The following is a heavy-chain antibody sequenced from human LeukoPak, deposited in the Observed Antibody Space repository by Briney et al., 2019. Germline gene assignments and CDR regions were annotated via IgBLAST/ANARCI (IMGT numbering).Heavy chain of an antibody. D-gene: IGHD5-18*01. J-gene: IGHJ4*02. CDR2: IRYDGSNK. V-gene: IGHV3-30*02. Sequence: GGSLRLSCAASGFTFSSYGMHWVRQAPGKGLEWVAFIRYDGSNKYYADSVKGRFTISRDNSKNTLYLQMNSLRAEDTAVYYCASSGYSYGPYGYYFDYWGQGTLVTVSS. CDR3: ASSGYSYGPYGYYFDY. CDR1: GFTFSSYG.